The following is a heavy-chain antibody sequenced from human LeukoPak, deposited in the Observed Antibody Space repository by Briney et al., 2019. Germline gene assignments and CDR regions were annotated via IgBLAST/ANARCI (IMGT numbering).Heavy chain of an antibody. D-gene: IGHD3-9*01. Sequence: PGGSLRLSWAASGFTFSSYWMSWVRQAPGKGLEWVANIKQDGSEKYYVDSVKGRFTISRDNAKNSLYLQMNSLRAEDTAVYCCARGPNYDILTGYWRGYYFDYWGQGTLVTVSS. V-gene: IGHV3-7*01. CDR1: GFTFSSYW. CDR3: ARGPNYDILTGYWRGYYFDY. CDR2: IKQDGSEK. J-gene: IGHJ4*02.